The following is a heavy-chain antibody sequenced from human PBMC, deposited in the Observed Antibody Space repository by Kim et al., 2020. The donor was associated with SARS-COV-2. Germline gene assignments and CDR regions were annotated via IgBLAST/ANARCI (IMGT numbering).Heavy chain of an antibody. J-gene: IGHJ4*02. V-gene: IGHV6-1*01. D-gene: IGHD6-13*01. CDR3: ARGGWSSSWYVHFDY. Sequence: VSVKSRITITPDTSKNQFSLQLNSVTPEDTAVYYCARGGWSSSWYVHFDYWGQGTLVTVSS.